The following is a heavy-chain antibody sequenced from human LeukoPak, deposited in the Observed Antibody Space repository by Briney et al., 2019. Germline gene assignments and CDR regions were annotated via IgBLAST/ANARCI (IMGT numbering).Heavy chain of an antibody. CDR2: IKQDESQK. CDR1: GFTISNYW. CDR3: AKVGSGGTYSFDY. V-gene: IGHV3-7*01. J-gene: IGHJ4*02. D-gene: IGHD1-26*01. Sequence: PGGSLGLSCTVSGFTISNYWMTWVRQAPGKGLEWVAKIKQDESQKDYVDSVKGRFTISRDNAKNSLYLQMNSLRAEDTAVYYCAKVGSGGTYSFDYWGQGTLVTVSS.